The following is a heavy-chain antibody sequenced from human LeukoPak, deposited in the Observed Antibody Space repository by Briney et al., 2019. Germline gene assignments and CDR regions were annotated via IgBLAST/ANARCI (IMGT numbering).Heavy chain of an antibody. Sequence: GGSLRLSCAASGFIFSDYYMSWIRQAPGKGLGWVSYISSSGSTIYYADSVKGRFTISRDNAKNSLYLQMNSLRAEDTAVYYCARIGYYYDSSGYYGGLAYWGQGTLVTVSS. CDR3: ARIGYYYDSSGYYGGLAY. D-gene: IGHD3-22*01. J-gene: IGHJ4*02. V-gene: IGHV3-11*01. CDR2: ISSSGSTI. CDR1: GFIFSDYY.